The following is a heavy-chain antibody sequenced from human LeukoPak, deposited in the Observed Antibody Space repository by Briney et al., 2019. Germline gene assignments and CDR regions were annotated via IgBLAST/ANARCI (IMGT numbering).Heavy chain of an antibody. CDR2: INPNSGGT. D-gene: IGHD3-10*01. Sequence: ASVKVSCKASGGTFSSYAISWVRQAPGQGLEWMGWINPNSGGTNYAQKFQGRVTMTRDTSISTAYMELSRLRSDDTAVYYCARSYYYGARGMDVWGKGTTVTVSS. CDR3: ARSYYYGARGMDV. CDR1: GGTFSSYA. J-gene: IGHJ6*04. V-gene: IGHV1-2*02.